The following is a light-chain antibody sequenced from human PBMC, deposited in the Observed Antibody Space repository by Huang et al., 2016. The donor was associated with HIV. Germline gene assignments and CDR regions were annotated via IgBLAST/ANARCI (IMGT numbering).Light chain of an antibody. V-gene: IGKV3-15*01. CDR3: QQYNDFRST. J-gene: IGKJ3*01. CDR1: QIVSSH. CDR2: AAS. Sequence: ETVMTKSPVTLSVSPGDRASRSCRSSQIVSSHLAWYQQKPGQAPRLLIYAASTRATGVPARFSGSGAGTEFTLTISTLQSEDSAVYYCQQYNDFRSTFGPGTRVEIK.